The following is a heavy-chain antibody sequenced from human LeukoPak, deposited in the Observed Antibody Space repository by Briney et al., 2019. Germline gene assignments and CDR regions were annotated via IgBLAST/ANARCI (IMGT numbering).Heavy chain of an antibody. Sequence: PGGSLRLSCAASGFTVSSNYMSWVRQAPGKGLEWVSVLYSGGSTDYADSVKGRFTISRDNSKNTLYLQVNSLRAEDTAVYYCARVISVGAPNFDYWGQGTLVTVSS. CDR1: GFTVSSNY. CDR3: ARVISVGAPNFDY. CDR2: LYSGGST. D-gene: IGHD1-26*01. J-gene: IGHJ4*02. V-gene: IGHV3-53*01.